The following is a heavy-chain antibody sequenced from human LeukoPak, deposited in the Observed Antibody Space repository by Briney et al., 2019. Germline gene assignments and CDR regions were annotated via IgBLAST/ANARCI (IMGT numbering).Heavy chain of an antibody. V-gene: IGHV4-39*07. Sequence: KPSETLSLTCTVSGGSIRSSSYNWVWIRQSPGKGLDCIGSIHYTGTTFYNPSLKSRVTISVDTSKNQFSLKLNSVTAADTAVYYCARTGGSFYFYYYMDIWGEGTTVTVSS. D-gene: IGHD1-26*01. J-gene: IGHJ6*03. CDR2: IHYTGTT. CDR3: ARTGGSFYFYYYMDI. CDR1: GGSIRSSSYN.